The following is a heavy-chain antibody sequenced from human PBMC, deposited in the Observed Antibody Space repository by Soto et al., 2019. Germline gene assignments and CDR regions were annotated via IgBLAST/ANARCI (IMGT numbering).Heavy chain of an antibody. V-gene: IGHV3-30*18. Sequence: GGSLRLSCAASGFTFSSYGMHWVRQAPGKGLEWVAVISYDGSNKYYADSVKGRFTISRDNSKNTLYLQLNSLRAEDTAVYYCAKDRGRWLHQPGYYFDYWGQGTLVTVSS. CDR3: AKDRGRWLHQPGYYFDY. CDR1: GFTFSSYG. CDR2: ISYDGSNK. J-gene: IGHJ4*02. D-gene: IGHD5-12*01.